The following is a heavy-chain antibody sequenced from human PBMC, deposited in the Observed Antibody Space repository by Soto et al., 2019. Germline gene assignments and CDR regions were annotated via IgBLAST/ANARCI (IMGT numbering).Heavy chain of an antibody. CDR1: GYIFTSYG. D-gene: IGHD2-15*01. Sequence: QVQLVQSGAEVKKPGASVKVSCKASGYIFTSYGISWVRQAPGQGLEWMGWISAYNGNTNYAQMLQGRVTVTTDTSTSTADMDLRSLRSDDTAVYYCARARTVLLPFDYWGQGTLLTVAS. CDR2: ISAYNGNT. CDR3: ARARTVLLPFDY. V-gene: IGHV1-18*01. J-gene: IGHJ4*02.